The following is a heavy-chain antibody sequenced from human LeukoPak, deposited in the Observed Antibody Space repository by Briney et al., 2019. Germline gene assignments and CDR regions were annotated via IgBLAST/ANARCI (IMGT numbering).Heavy chain of an antibody. D-gene: IGHD1-14*01. Sequence: SETLSLTCSVSDYSISSRYSWGWIRQPPGKGLEWIATLYRSGRTYYNPSLQSRVTISLDTSKNQVSLKLTSVTAADTAVYYCARNPPAAAEFYFDYWGQGTLVTVSS. J-gene: IGHJ4*02. V-gene: IGHV4-38-2*01. CDR3: ARNPPAAAEFYFDY. CDR1: DYSISSRYS. CDR2: LYRSGRT.